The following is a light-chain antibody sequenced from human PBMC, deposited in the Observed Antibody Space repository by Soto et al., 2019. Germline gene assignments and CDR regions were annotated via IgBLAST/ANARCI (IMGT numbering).Light chain of an antibody. CDR3: QQYGRSPQIT. Sequence: EIVLTQSPGTLSLSPGERATLSCRASQSVSSTYLAWYQQKPGQAPRLLIYGASSRATGIPDRFSGSGSGTAFTLTISRLEPEDFAVYYCQQYGRSPQITFGQGTRLEIK. J-gene: IGKJ5*01. CDR1: QSVSSTY. CDR2: GAS. V-gene: IGKV3-20*01.